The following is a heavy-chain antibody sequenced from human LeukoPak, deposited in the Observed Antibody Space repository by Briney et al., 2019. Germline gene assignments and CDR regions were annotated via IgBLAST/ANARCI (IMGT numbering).Heavy chain of an antibody. CDR2: INHSGST. CDR3: ARPDYYGSGSSLYP. D-gene: IGHD3-10*01. CDR1: GGSFSGYY. V-gene: IGHV4-34*01. Sequence: KPSETLSLTCAVYGGSFSGYYWSWIRQPPGKGLEWIGEINHSGSTNFNPSLKSRVTISVDTSKNQFSLKLSSVTAADTAVYYCARPDYYGSGSSLYPWGQGTLVTVSS. J-gene: IGHJ5*02.